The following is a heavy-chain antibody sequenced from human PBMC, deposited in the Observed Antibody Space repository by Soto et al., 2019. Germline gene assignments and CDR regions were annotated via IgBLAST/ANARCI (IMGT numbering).Heavy chain of an antibody. CDR3: ARDQDFAFDI. CDR1: GFNLSSSS. J-gene: IGHJ3*02. Sequence: GGSLRLSCVAPGFNLSSSSITWVRQAPGKGLGGVSYIRSSSSMIDYADSVKGRFTISRDNPKNSLYLQMNSLRAEDTAVYYCARDQDFAFDIWGLGTMVTVSS. CDR2: IRSSSSMI. V-gene: IGHV3-48*01.